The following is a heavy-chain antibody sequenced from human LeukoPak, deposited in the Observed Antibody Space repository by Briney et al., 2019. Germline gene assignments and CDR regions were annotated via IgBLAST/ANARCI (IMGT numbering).Heavy chain of an antibody. CDR1: GDSISSGNYY. Sequence: SETLSLTCTVSGDSISSGNYYWTWIRQPAGKGLEWIGRIYTSGSTNYNPSLKSRVTISGDTSKNQFSLRLSSVTAADTAVYYCARASYSYDINGWVPFDYWGQGTLVTVSS. CDR2: IYTSGST. CDR3: ARASYSYDINGWVPFDY. J-gene: IGHJ4*02. V-gene: IGHV4-61*02. D-gene: IGHD3-22*01.